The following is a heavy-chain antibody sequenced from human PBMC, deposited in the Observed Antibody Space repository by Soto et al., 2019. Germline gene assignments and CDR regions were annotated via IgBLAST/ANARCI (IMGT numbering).Heavy chain of an antibody. D-gene: IGHD2-21*01. CDR2: IYYSGSI. V-gene: IGHV4-59*08. CDR3: ARHWDCGSLGH. J-gene: IGHJ4*02. Sequence: QVQLQESGSGLVKPSETLSLTCTVSGGSISSDYWSWIRQPPGKGLEWIGYIYYSGSINYNPSLESRVAISVDTSKNQFSLKLTSVTAADTAVYYCARHWDCGSLGHWGQGTLVTVSS. CDR1: GGSISSDY.